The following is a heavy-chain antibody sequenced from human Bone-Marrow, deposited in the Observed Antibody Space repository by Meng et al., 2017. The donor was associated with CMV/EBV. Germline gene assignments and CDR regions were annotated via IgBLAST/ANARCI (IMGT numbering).Heavy chain of an antibody. D-gene: IGHD6-25*01. CDR3: ARRVTVFAAVLSNWLDS. CDR1: GGPIGSSDW. J-gene: IGHJ5*01. Sequence: SEPLSLTCDVSGGPIGSSDWWSWVRQAPGKGLEWIGEVYHNGATNYNPSLKSRITLSVDKSKNQFSLTLRSVTAADTAVYYCARRVTVFAAVLSNWLDSWGRGTLVTVSS. CDR2: VYHNGAT. V-gene: IGHV4-4*02.